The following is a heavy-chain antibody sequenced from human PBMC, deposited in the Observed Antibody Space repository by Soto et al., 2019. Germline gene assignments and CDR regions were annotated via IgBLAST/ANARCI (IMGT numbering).Heavy chain of an antibody. CDR3: ASQPHIVVVTATLYYYYGMDV. V-gene: IGHV1-69*01. CDR2: IIPIFGTA. J-gene: IGHJ6*02. CDR1: GGTFSSYA. D-gene: IGHD2-21*02. Sequence: QVQLVQSGAEVKKPGFSVKVSCKASGGTFSSYAISWVRQAPGQGLEWMGGIIPIFGTANYAQKFQGRVTITADESTSTAYMELSSLRSEDTAVYYCASQPHIVVVTATLYYYYGMDVWGQGTTVTVSS.